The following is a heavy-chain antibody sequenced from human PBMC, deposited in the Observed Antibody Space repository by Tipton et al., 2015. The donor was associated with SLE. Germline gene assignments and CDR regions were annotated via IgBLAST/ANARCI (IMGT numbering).Heavy chain of an antibody. Sequence: GLVKPSETLSLNCTVSGYSISEGYYWGWIRQPPGKGLEWIGSIYYSGSTYYKPSLKSRVTTSVDTSKNQFSLKLSSVTAADTAVYYCARTYYYGSGLAAFDIWGQGTMVTVSS. J-gene: IGHJ3*02. CDR3: ARTYYYGSGLAAFDI. D-gene: IGHD3-10*01. V-gene: IGHV4-38-2*02. CDR1: GYSISEGYY. CDR2: IYYSGST.